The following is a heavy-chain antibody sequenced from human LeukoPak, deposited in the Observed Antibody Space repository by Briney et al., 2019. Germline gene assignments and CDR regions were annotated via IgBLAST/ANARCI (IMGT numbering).Heavy chain of an antibody. CDR3: ARQWVQTSGSPRTNNFDS. Sequence: GGSLRLSCTASGFTFSSYAMSWVRQAPGGGLDWVSTFSGTSTNTYYADSVRGRFTISRDNSKNTLYLQMNSLRADDTSVYYCARQWVQTSGSPRTNNFDSWGKGTLVTVAS. CDR2: FSGTSTNT. CDR1: GFTFSSYA. D-gene: IGHD5-18*01. J-gene: IGHJ4*02. V-gene: IGHV3-23*01.